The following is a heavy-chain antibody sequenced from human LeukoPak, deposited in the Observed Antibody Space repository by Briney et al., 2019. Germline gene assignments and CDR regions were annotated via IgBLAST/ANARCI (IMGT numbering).Heavy chain of an antibody. Sequence: GASVKVSCKASGCTFTSYDINWVRQATGQGLEWMGWMNPNNGNTGYAQKFQGRVTMTRSTSISTAYMELSSLRSEDTAVYYCARLASSSWPLYYYYGMDVWGQGTTVTVSS. CDR1: GCTFTSYD. D-gene: IGHD6-13*01. CDR2: MNPNNGNT. V-gene: IGHV1-8*01. CDR3: ARLASSSWPLYYYYGMDV. J-gene: IGHJ6*02.